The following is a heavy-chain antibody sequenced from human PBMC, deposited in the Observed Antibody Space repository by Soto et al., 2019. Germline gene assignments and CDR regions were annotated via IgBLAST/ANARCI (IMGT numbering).Heavy chain of an antibody. CDR3: ARGGGVSSTKGGDY. D-gene: IGHD6-6*01. CDR1: GFTFSSYS. Sequence: GGSLRLSCAASGFTFSSYSMNWVRQAPGKGLEWVSSISSSSSYIYYADSVKGRFTISRDNAKNSLYLQMNSLRAEDTAVYYCARGGGVSSTKGGDYWGQGTLVTVSP. CDR2: ISSSSSYI. J-gene: IGHJ4*02. V-gene: IGHV3-21*01.